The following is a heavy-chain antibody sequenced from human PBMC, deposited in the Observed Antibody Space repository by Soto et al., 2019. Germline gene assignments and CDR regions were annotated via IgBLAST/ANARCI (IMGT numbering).Heavy chain of an antibody. CDR1: GYTFTIYA. J-gene: IGHJ6*02. CDR2: INAGNGNT. V-gene: IGHV1-3*01. Sequence: GASVKVSCKASGYTFTIYAMHWVRQAPGQRLEWMGWINAGNGNTKYSQKFQGRVTITRDTSASTAYMELSSLRSEDTAVYYCARTVGYYYGMDVWGQGTTVTVSS. CDR3: ARTVGYYYGMDV. D-gene: IGHD4-17*01.